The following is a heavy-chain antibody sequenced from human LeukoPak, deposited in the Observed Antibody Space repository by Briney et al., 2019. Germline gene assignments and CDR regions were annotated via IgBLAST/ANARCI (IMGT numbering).Heavy chain of an antibody. V-gene: IGHV4-59*01. J-gene: IGHJ4*02. D-gene: IGHD6-19*01. CDR2: IHYSGST. CDR3: ARLNSSGWYERNWLDY. CDR1: GGSSSGNY. Sequence: SETLSLTCGVYGGSSSGNYWSWIRQPPGKGLEWIGYIHYSGSTNYNPSLKSRVTISVDTSKNQFSLKLSSVTAADTAVYYCARLNSSGWYERNWLDYWGQGTLVTVSS.